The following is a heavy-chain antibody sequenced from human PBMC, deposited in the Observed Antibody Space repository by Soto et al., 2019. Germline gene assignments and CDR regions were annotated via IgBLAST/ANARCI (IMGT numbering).Heavy chain of an antibody. D-gene: IGHD3-22*01. Sequence: QVQLVQSGAEVKKPGASVKVSCKASGYTFTSYGISWVRQAPGQGLEWMGWISAYNGNTNYAQKLQGRVTMTTDTSTSTAYMELRSLRSDDTAVYYCARDQLDYYDSSGYYPSSYWGQGTLVTVSS. J-gene: IGHJ4*02. CDR3: ARDQLDYYDSSGYYPSSY. CDR1: GYTFTSYG. CDR2: ISAYNGNT. V-gene: IGHV1-18*01.